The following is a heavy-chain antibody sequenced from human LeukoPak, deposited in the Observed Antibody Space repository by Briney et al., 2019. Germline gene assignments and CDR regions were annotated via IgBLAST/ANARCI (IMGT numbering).Heavy chain of an antibody. Sequence: GESLKISCKGSGSRFTSYWIGWVRQMPGKGLEWMGIIYPGDSDTRYSPSFQGQVTISADKSISTAYLQWSSLKASDTAMYYCARTGTYSSDAFDIWGQGTMVTVSS. CDR2: IYPGDSDT. CDR3: ARTGTYSSDAFDI. CDR1: GSRFTSYW. D-gene: IGHD2-21*01. J-gene: IGHJ3*02. V-gene: IGHV5-51*01.